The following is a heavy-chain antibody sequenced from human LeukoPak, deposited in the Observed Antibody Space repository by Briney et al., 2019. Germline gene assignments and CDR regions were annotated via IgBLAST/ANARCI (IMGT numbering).Heavy chain of an antibody. CDR3: ARVTTVTTSFHFYY. V-gene: IGHV4-30-4*01. D-gene: IGHD4-17*01. CDR1: GGSISSCGYY. Sequence: PSQTLSLTCTVSGGSISSCGYYWSWLRQPPGAGLEWIVYIYYSGSTYYHPSLKSRVTISLDTSKNQFSLKLSSVTAADTAVYYCARVTTVTTSFHFYYWGQGTLVTVSS. J-gene: IGHJ4*02. CDR2: IYYSGST.